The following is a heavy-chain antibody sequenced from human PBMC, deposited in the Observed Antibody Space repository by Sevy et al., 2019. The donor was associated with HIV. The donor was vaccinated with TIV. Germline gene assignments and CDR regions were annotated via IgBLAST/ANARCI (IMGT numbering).Heavy chain of an antibody. CDR1: GYSISSGYF. CDR3: ANFGRLLIINGDAFDI. V-gene: IGHV4-38-2*02. CDR2: IDHSGST. D-gene: IGHD3-9*01. Sequence: SETLSLTCTVSGYSISSGYFWGWIRQPPGKGLEWIGSIDHSGSTYYNPSLKSRVTISIDTSKNQFSLRLSSVTAADTAVYYCANFGRLLIINGDAFDIWGQGTMVTVSS. J-gene: IGHJ3*02.